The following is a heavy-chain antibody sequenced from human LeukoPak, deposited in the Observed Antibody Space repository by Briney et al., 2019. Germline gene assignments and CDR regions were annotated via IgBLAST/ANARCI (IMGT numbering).Heavy chain of an antibody. Sequence: SETLSLTCTVSGGSISSYYWSWIRQPAGKGLEWIGRIYTSGSTNYNPSLKSRVTMSVDTSKNQFSLKLSSVTAADTAVYYCARDRANYGDYSYWFDPWGQGTLVTVSS. CDR3: ARDRANYGDYSYWFDP. V-gene: IGHV4-4*07. J-gene: IGHJ5*02. CDR1: GGSISSYY. D-gene: IGHD4-17*01. CDR2: IYTSGST.